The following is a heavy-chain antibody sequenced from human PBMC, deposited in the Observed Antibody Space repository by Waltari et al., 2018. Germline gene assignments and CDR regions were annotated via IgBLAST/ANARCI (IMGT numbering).Heavy chain of an antibody. CDR2: IYYSGGT. J-gene: IGHJ4*02. V-gene: IGHV4-39*01. CDR3: ARHGKIAAAGYYFDY. CDR1: GGSISSSSYY. Sequence: QLQLQESGPGLVKPSETLSLTCTVSGGSISSSSYYWGWIRQPPGKGLEWIGSIYYSGGTYYNPARKSRVTISVDTSKNQFSLKLSSVTAADTAVYYCARHGKIAAAGYYFDYWGQGTLVTVSS. D-gene: IGHD6-13*01.